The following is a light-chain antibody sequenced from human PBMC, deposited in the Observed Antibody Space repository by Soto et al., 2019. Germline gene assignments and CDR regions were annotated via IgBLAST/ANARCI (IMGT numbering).Light chain of an antibody. CDR3: QQYKSWPPIT. V-gene: IGKV3-15*01. Sequence: EIVMTQSPATLSVSPGEGVTLSCMASETVPSRIAWYQQKPGQAPSLLIYGASTRATGVPDRFSGTGSGTEFTLTISSLKSEDYAVYYCQQYKSWPPITFGQGTRLEIK. J-gene: IGKJ5*01. CDR2: GAS. CDR1: ETVPSR.